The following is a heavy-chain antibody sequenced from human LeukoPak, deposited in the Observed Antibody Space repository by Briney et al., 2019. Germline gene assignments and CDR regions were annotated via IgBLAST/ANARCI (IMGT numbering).Heavy chain of an antibody. CDR2: ISYDGSNK. Sequence: GGSLRLSCAASGFTFSSYAMHWVRQAPGKGLEWVAVISYDGSNKYYADSVKGRFTISRDNSKNTLYLQMNSLRAEDTAVYYCAREDPQGIYCSGGSCYSYFQHWGQGTLVTVSS. J-gene: IGHJ1*01. V-gene: IGHV3-30*04. CDR3: AREDPQGIYCSGGSCYSYFQH. D-gene: IGHD2-15*01. CDR1: GFTFSSYA.